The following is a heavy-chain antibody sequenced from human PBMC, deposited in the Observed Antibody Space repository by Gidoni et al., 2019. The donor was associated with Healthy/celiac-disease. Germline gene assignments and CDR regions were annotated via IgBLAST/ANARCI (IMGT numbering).Heavy chain of an antibody. Sequence: QLQLQESGPGLVKPSETLSLTCTVSGGSISSSSYYCGWIRQPPGKGLEWIGSIYYSGSTYYNPSLKSRVTISVDTSKNQFSLKLSSVTAADTAVYYCARHMVDCSGGSCYLRYYYYYGMDVWGQGTTVTVSS. CDR2: IYYSGST. V-gene: IGHV4-39*01. CDR1: GGSISSSSYY. D-gene: IGHD2-15*01. CDR3: ARHMVDCSGGSCYLRYYYYYGMDV. J-gene: IGHJ6*02.